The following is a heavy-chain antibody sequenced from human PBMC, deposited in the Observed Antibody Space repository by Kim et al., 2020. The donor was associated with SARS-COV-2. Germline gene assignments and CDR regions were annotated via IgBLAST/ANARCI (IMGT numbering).Heavy chain of an antibody. D-gene: IGHD3-22*01. CDR2: IYSGGST. CDR3: ASLSPEYYDSSGYYLI. CDR1: GFTVSSNY. Sequence: GGSLRLSCAASGFTVSSNYMSWVRQAPGKGLEWVSVIYSGGSTYYADSVKGRFTISRDNSKNTLYLQMNSLRAEDTAVYYCASLSPEYYDSSGYYLIWGQGTLATVSS. J-gene: IGHJ4*02. V-gene: IGHV3-53*01.